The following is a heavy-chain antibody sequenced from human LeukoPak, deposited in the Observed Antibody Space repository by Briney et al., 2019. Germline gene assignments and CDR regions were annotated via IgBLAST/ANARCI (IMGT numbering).Heavy chain of an antibody. D-gene: IGHD4-17*01. Sequence: GGSLRLSRAASGFTFSTYGIHCVRQAPGKGLEWVAFIRYDGRNKYHASSVKGRFTISRDNSKNTLCLQMNSLRAEDTAVYYCAKEIWPTVTTPGHTHFDYWGQGTLVTVSS. CDR1: GFTFSTYG. CDR2: IRYDGRNK. J-gene: IGHJ4*02. V-gene: IGHV3-30*02. CDR3: AKEIWPTVTTPGHTHFDY.